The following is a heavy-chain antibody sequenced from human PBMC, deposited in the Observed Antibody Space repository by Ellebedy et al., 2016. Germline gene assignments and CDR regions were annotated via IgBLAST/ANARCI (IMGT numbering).Heavy chain of an antibody. V-gene: IGHV1-18*01. CDR2: ISAYNGNT. D-gene: IGHD3-10*01. CDR1: GYTFTSYG. J-gene: IGHJ4*02. Sequence: ASVKVFCXASGYTFTSYGISWVRQAPGQGLEWMGWISAYNGNTNYAQKFQGRVSMTTDSSTHTAYMDLRSLRSDDTAMYYCAKTSGWGYGENWGQGTLVTVSS. CDR3: AKTSGWGYGEN.